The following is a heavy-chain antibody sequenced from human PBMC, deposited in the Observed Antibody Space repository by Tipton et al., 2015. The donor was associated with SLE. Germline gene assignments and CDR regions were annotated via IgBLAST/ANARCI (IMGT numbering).Heavy chain of an antibody. CDR1: GFTFSSYA. D-gene: IGHD6-19*01. Sequence: SLRLSCSASGFTFSSYAMHWVRQAPGKGLEYVSAISSNGGSTYYADSVKGRFTISRDNSKNTLYLQMSSLRAEDTAVYYCVKVRIAVAYAFYIWGQGTMVTVSS. CDR3: VKVRIAVAYAFYI. V-gene: IGHV3-64D*08. J-gene: IGHJ3*02. CDR2: ISSNGGST.